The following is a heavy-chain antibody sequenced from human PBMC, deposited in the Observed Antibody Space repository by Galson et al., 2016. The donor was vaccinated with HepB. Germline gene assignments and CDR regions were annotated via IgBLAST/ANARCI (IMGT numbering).Heavy chain of an antibody. D-gene: IGHD4-23*01. V-gene: IGHV3-74*01. CDR2: ISSDGTIS. J-gene: IGHJ5*02. Sequence: SLRLSCAASGFAFSSHWMHWVRQDLGKGLVWVSRISSDGTISNYADSVKGRFTISRDNAKNTLYLQMNSLRAEDTAVYFCVRDHSVVPTTAYNWFDPWGRGTLVTVSS. CDR1: GFAFSSHW. CDR3: VRDHSVVPTTAYNWFDP.